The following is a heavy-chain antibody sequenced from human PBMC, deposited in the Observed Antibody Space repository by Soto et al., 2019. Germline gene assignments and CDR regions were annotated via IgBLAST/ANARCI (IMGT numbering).Heavy chain of an antibody. Sequence: EVPLVESGGGLVQPGGALRLSCVAAGFTFSHHYMDWVRQAPGKGLEWLGGLRNRPNYYTTEYAASVKGRLTFSRDDSKNSLYLRMDSLKPEDTAVYYRARGGKPDYRTYGAGMDVWGQGAAVAVSS. CDR3: ARGGKPDYRTYGAGMDV. V-gene: IGHV3-72*01. CDR2: LRNRPNYYTT. D-gene: IGHD4-4*01. CDR1: GFTFSHHY. J-gene: IGHJ6*02.